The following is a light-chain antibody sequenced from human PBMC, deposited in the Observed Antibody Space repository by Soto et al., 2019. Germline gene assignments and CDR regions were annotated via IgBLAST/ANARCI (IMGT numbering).Light chain of an antibody. CDR2: AAS. CDR1: QSISGN. CDR3: QQYSDWPPEPT. V-gene: IGKV3D-15*01. Sequence: EIVMTQSPATLSVSPGERATLSCRASQSISGNLAWYQQKPGRAPRLVIYAASIRATGIPARFSGGGSGTDFTLTIPSLQSEDFALYFCQQYSDWPPEPTFGGGTKVEMK. J-gene: IGKJ4*01.